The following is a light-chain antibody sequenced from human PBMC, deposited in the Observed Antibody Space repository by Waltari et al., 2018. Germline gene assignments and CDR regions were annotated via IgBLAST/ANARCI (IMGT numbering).Light chain of an antibody. Sequence: DIVMTQSPDSLAVSLGERATINCKSSQSILYKSNNKNFLAWYQQKPGQPPKLLISWASTRESGVPDRFSGGGSGTDFTLTISSLQAEDVAVYYCQQYYSSPRTFGQGTKVEIK. CDR3: QQYYSSPRT. J-gene: IGKJ1*01. V-gene: IGKV4-1*01. CDR1: QSILYKSNNKNF. CDR2: WAS.